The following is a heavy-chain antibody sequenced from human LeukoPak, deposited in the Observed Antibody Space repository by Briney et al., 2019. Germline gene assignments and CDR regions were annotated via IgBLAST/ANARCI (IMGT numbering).Heavy chain of an antibody. J-gene: IGHJ4*02. D-gene: IGHD6-13*01. V-gene: IGHV3-23*01. Sequence: GGSRRLSCAASGFTFSSYAMSWVRQAPGKGLEWVSAITNSGDNTYYADSVKGRFTISRDNSKNTLYLQINSLRAEDTAIYYCAKAPMEDSWYIHFDYWGQGTLVTVSS. CDR2: ITNSGDNT. CDR3: AKAPMEDSWYIHFDY. CDR1: GFTFSSYA.